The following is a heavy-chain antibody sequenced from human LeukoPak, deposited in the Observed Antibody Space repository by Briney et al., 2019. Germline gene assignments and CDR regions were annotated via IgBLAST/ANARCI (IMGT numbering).Heavy chain of an antibody. CDR1: GYXFTSYW. Sequence: GESLKISCNGSGYXFTSYWICWVRQMPGKGLEWMGIIYPGDSDTRYSPSFQGQVTISADKSISTAYLQWSSLKASDTAMYYCARHVGVATIPSFDYWGQGTLVTVSS. CDR3: ARHVGVATIPSFDY. V-gene: IGHV5-51*01. CDR2: IYPGDSDT. J-gene: IGHJ4*02. D-gene: IGHD5-12*01.